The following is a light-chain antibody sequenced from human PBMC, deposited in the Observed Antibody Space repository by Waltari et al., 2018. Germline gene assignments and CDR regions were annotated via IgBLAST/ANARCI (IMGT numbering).Light chain of an antibody. CDR3: QQGYNTPLT. CDR2: AAS. CDR1: QGISSW. J-gene: IGKJ4*01. V-gene: IGKV1-12*01. Sequence: DIQMTQSPSSLSASVGDKVTITCRASQGISSWLAWYQQKPGKAPKLLIYAASSLQSGVPSRFSGSGSGTDYTLTISCLQPEDFATYYCQQGYNTPLTFGGGTKVEIK.